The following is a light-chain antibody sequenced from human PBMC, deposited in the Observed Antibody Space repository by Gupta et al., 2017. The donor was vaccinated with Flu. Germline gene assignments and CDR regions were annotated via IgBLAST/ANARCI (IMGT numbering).Light chain of an antibody. V-gene: IGLV2-11*01. J-gene: IGLJ2*01. Sequence: SALTQPRSVSGSPGQSVTISCTGTGSDVGGYNYVSWYLHHPGKAPQLIVSNVPNRPAGVPARFSASKSGNTASLTISARTEDEAADYYCCADAGSDTFVFGGGTNLTVL. CDR1: GSDVGGYNY. CDR3: CADAGSDTFV. CDR2: NVP.